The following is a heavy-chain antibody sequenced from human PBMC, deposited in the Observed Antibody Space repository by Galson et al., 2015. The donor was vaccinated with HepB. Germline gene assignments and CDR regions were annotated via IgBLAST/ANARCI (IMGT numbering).Heavy chain of an antibody. Sequence: SLRLSCSASGFTFSSYSMNWVRQAPGKGLEWVSYISSSSSTIYYADSVKGRFTISRDNAKNSLYLQMNSLKSEDTAVYYCARDANGLDCWGQGTLVTVSS. CDR1: GFTFSSYS. CDR3: ARDANGLDC. D-gene: IGHD3-16*01. CDR2: ISSSSSTI. V-gene: IGHV3-48*04. J-gene: IGHJ4*02.